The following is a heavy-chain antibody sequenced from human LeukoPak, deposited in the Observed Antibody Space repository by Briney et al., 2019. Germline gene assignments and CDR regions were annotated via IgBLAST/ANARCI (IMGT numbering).Heavy chain of an antibody. V-gene: IGHV4-4*02. J-gene: IGHJ4*02. Sequence: SETLSLTCAVSGGSISSSNWWSWVRQPPGKGLEWIGEIYHSGSTNYNPPLKSRVTISVDKSKNQFSLKLSSVTAADTAVYYCAIPGIAVAGREDRPFDYWGQGTLVTVSS. D-gene: IGHD6-19*01. CDR1: GGSISSSNW. CDR3: AIPGIAVAGREDRPFDY. CDR2: IYHSGST.